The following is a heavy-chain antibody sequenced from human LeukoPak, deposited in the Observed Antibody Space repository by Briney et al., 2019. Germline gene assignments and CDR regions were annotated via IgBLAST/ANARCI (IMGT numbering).Heavy chain of an antibody. J-gene: IGHJ3*02. CDR1: GGTISSYY. D-gene: IGHD3-22*01. Sequence: PAETLSLTCTVSGGTISSYYLSWIRQPPGKGLEWIGSMYYSGSTNYKPSLKSRVSISVDASKNQFSLKLSSVTAAETAVYYCARHAYYYDRSGSYEAFDIWGQGTMVTVSS. CDR3: ARHAYYYDRSGSYEAFDI. CDR2: MYYSGST. V-gene: IGHV4-59*08.